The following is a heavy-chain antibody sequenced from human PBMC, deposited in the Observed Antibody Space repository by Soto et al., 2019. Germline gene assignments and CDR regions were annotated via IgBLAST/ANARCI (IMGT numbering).Heavy chain of an antibody. CDR3: AREGYCSVGSCALYYHEYSGMDV. Sequence: QVQLVQSGAEVKKPGASVKVSCKASGYTFTRYGISWVRQAPGQGLEWMGWISAYNGNTNYAQKFQGRVTMTKDTYTSTAYMELRSLTSDDTAVYYCAREGYCSVGSCALYYHEYSGMDVWGQGTTVTVAS. J-gene: IGHJ6*02. D-gene: IGHD2-15*01. CDR1: GYTFTRYG. V-gene: IGHV1-18*01. CDR2: ISAYNGNT.